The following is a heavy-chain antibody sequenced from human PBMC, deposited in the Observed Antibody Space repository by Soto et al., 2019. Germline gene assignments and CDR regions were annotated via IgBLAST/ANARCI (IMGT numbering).Heavy chain of an antibody. CDR2: IYYSGST. D-gene: IGHD1-20*01. V-gene: IGHV4-31*03. CDR1: GASISSNH. J-gene: IGHJ5*02. CDR3: ARVGGINWFDP. Sequence: SETLSLTCSVSGASISSNHWSWIRQHPGKGLEWIGYIYYSGSTYYNPSLKSRVTISVDTSKNQFSLKLSSVTAADTAVYYCARVGGINWFDPWGQGTLVTVSS.